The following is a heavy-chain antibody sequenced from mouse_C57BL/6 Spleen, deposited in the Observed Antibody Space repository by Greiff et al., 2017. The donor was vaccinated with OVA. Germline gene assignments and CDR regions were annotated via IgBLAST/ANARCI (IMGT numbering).Heavy chain of an antibody. J-gene: IGHJ4*01. CDR3: ARYYGGMDY. V-gene: IGHV1-69*01. D-gene: IGHD1-1*02. Sequence: QVQLQQPGAELVMPGASVKLSCKASGYTFTSYWMHWVKQRPGQGLEWIGEIDPSDSYTNYNQKFKGKSTLTVDKSSSTAYMQLSSLTSEDSAVYYYARYYGGMDYWGQGTSVTVSS. CDR1: GYTFTSYW. CDR2: IDPSDSYT.